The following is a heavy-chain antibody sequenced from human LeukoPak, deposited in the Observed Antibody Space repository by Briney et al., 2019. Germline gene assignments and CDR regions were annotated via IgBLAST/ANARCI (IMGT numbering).Heavy chain of an antibody. J-gene: IGHJ3*02. CDR2: IYYSGST. V-gene: IGHV4-30-4*08. CDR1: GGSISSGDYY. Sequence: KPSQTLSLTCTVSGGSISSGDYYWSWIRQPPGKGLEWIGYIYYSGSTYYNPSLKSRVTISVDTSKNQFSLKLSSVTAADTAVYYCARDYVEEAQPSRAFDIWGQGTMVTVSS. CDR3: ARDYVEEAQPSRAFDI. D-gene: IGHD3-16*01.